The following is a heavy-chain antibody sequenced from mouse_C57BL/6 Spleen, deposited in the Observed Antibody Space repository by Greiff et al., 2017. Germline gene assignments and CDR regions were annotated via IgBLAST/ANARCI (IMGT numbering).Heavy chain of an antibody. J-gene: IGHJ4*01. CDR2: IYPGDGDT. CDR1: GYAFSSYW. V-gene: IGHV1-80*01. Sequence: QVQLKQSGAELVKPGASVKISCKASGYAFSSYWMNWVKQRPGKGLEWIGQIYPGDGDTNYNGKFKGKATLTADKSSSTAYMQLSSLTSEDSAVYFCARLDGGDGYYAMDYWGQGTSVTVSS. D-gene: IGHD1-2*01. CDR3: ARLDGGDGYYAMDY.